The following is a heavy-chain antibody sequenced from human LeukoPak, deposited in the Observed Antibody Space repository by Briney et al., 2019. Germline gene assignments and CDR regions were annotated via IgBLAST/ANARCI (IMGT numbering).Heavy chain of an antibody. CDR3: ARGGYSYGHQKTRFDY. CDR1: GGSFSGYY. V-gene: IGHV4-34*01. CDR2: INHSGST. J-gene: IGHJ4*02. D-gene: IGHD5-18*01. Sequence: PSETLSLTCAVYGGSFSGYYWSWIRQPPGKGLEWIGEINHSGSTNYNPSLKSRVTISVGTSKNQFSLKLSSVTAADTAVYYCARGGYSYGHQKTRFDYWGQGTLVTVSS.